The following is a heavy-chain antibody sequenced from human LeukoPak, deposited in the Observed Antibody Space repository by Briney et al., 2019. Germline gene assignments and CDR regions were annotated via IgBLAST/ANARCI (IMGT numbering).Heavy chain of an antibody. V-gene: IGHV3-73*01. Sequence: GGSLRLXCAASGFTYSGSAMHWVRQASGKGLEWVGRIRSKANSYATAYAASVKGRFTISRDDSKNTAYLQMNSLKTEDTAVYYCTSPHGGGDYWGQGTLVTVSS. CDR3: TSPHGGGDY. CDR2: IRSKANSYAT. D-gene: IGHD3-10*01. CDR1: GFTYSGSA. J-gene: IGHJ4*02.